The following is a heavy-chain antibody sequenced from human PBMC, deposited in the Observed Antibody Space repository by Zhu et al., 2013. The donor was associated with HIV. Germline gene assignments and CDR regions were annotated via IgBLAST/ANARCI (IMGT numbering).Heavy chain of an antibody. CDR3: AREDIVATGDFYYYYGMDV. J-gene: IGHJ6*02. CDR1: GYTFTSYA. CDR2: INAGNGNT. Sequence: QVQLVQSGAEVKKPGASVKVSCKASGYTFTSYAMHWVRQAPGQRLEWMGWINAGNGNTKYSQKFQGRVTITRDTSASTAYMELSSLRSEDTAVYYCAREDIVATGDFYYYYGMDVWGQGTTVTVSS. D-gene: IGHD5-12*01. V-gene: IGHV1-3*01.